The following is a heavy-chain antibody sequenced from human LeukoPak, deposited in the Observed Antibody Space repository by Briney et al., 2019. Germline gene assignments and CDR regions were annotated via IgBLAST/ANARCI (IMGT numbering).Heavy chain of an antibody. V-gene: IGHV1-46*01. D-gene: IGHD3-3*01. CDR3: AREGGLGRDYDFWSPSCGY. CDR2: INPSGGST. CDR1: GYTFTGYY. Sequence: GASVKVSCKASGYTFTGYYMHWVRQAPGQGLEWMGIINPSGGSTSYAQKFQGRVTMTRDTSTSTVYKELSSLRSEDTAVYYCAREGGLGRDYDFWSPSCGYWGQGTLVTVSS. J-gene: IGHJ4*02.